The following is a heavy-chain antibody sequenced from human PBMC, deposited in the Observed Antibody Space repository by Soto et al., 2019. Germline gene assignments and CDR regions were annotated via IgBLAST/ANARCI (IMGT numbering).Heavy chain of an antibody. D-gene: IGHD6-19*01. V-gene: IGHV3-7*01. CDR1: GFTFSSYW. CDR3: ALKWLVPAFDI. CDR2: IKQDGSEK. J-gene: IGHJ3*02. Sequence: GGSLRLSCAASGFTFSSYWMSWVRQAPGKGLEWVANIKQDGSEKYYVDSVKGRFTISRDNAKNSLYLQMNSLRAEDTAVYYCALKWLVPAFDIWGQGTMVTVSS.